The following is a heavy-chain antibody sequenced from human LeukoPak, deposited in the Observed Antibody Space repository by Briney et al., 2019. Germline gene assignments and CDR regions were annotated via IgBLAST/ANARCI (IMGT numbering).Heavy chain of an antibody. CDR3: ARGDYYGSGPPWGMGYYFDY. J-gene: IGHJ4*02. CDR1: GGSFSGYY. V-gene: IGHV4-34*01. CDR2: INHSGST. D-gene: IGHD3-10*01. Sequence: SETLSLTCAVYGGSFSGYYWSWIRQPPGKGLEWIGEINHSGSTNYNPSLKSRVTISVDTSKNQFSLKLSSVTAADTAVYYCARGDYYGSGPPWGMGYYFDYWGQGTLVTVSS.